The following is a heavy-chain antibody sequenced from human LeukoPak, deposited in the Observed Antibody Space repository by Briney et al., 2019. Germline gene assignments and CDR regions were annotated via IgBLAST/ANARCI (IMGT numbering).Heavy chain of an antibody. D-gene: IGHD3-16*01. Sequence: ASVKVSCKASGGTFSSYAISWVRQAPGQGLEWMGRIIPILGIANYAQKFQGRVTITADKSTSTAYMELSSLRSEDTAVDYCASGDDYVWGSSPGYWGQGTLVTVSS. J-gene: IGHJ4*02. V-gene: IGHV1-69*04. CDR1: GGTFSSYA. CDR3: ASGDDYVWGSSPGY. CDR2: IIPILGIA.